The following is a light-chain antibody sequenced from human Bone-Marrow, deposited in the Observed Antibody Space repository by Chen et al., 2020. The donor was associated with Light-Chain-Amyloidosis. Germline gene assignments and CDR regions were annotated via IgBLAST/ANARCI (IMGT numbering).Light chain of an antibody. Sequence: SSELTQPPPVSVSPGQTASITCSGEDLPTKYAYWYQQKPGQAPVLVIHRDTERPSGISERFSGSSSGTTDTLTISGVQAEDEADYHCQSADSSGTYEVIFGGGTKLTVL. V-gene: IGLV3-25*03. CDR2: RDT. CDR1: DLPTKY. CDR3: QSADSSGTYEVI. J-gene: IGLJ2*01.